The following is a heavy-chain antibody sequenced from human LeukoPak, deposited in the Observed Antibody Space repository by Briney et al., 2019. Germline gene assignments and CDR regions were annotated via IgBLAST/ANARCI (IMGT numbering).Heavy chain of an antibody. CDR2: INTDGSTT. J-gene: IGHJ4*02. CDR1: GFTFSSYW. V-gene: IGHV3-74*01. CDR3: ARQESLDY. Sequence: GESLRLSCAASGFTFSSYWMHWVRQAPGKGLVWVSRINTDGSTTTYADSVRGRFTISRDNAKNTLYLQMNSLRAEDTAVYYCARQESLDYWGQGTLVTVSS.